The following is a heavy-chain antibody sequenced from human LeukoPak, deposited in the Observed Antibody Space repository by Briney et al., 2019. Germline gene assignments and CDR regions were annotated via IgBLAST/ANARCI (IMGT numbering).Heavy chain of an antibody. CDR1: GGTISSSSYY. Sequence: SETLSLTCTVSGGTISSSSYYWGWIRQPPGKGLEWIGSIYYSGSTYYNPSLKSRVTISVDTSKNQFSLKLSSVTAADTAVYYCASLIYDFWSGYYLDYWGQGTLVTVSS. CDR3: ASLIYDFWSGYYLDY. CDR2: IYYSGST. V-gene: IGHV4-39*01. D-gene: IGHD3-3*01. J-gene: IGHJ4*02.